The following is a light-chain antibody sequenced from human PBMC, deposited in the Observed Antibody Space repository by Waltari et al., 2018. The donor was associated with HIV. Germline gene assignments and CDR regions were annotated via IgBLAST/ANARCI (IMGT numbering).Light chain of an antibody. V-gene: IGKV3-20*01. J-gene: IGKJ5*01. CDR1: QSVRSTY. CDR3: QQYGSSPIT. CDR2: AAS. Sequence: EIVLTQSPGTLSLSRGERATLSCRASQSVRSTYLAWYQQKPGQAPRLLIAAASSRATGIPDRFSGSGAGTDFTLTISRLEPEDFAVYYCQQYGSSPITFGQGTRLEIK.